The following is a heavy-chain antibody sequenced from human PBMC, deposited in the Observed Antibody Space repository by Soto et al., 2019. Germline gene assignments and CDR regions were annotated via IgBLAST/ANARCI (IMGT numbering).Heavy chain of an antibody. CDR3: ARSQGSSTSLEIYYYYYYGMDV. D-gene: IGHD2-2*01. J-gene: IGHJ6*02. Sequence: VKAPCQSSGRTFSSYAISWVRQAPGQKHEWMRGIIPISGTANNAQKFQGRVTITADESTSTAYMELSSLRSEDTAVYYCARSQGSSTSLEIYYYYYYGMDVWGQGTTVTVSS. V-gene: IGHV1-69*13. CDR1: GRTFSSYA. CDR2: IIPISGTA.